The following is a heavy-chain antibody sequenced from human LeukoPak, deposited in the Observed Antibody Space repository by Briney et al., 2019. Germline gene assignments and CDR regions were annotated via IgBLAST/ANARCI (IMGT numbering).Heavy chain of an antibody. J-gene: IGHJ4*02. CDR1: GFTFTSYW. Sequence: GGSLRLSCAASGFTFTSYWMHWVRQPPGKGLVWVSQISPDGSRTDYADSVKGRITISRDNAKSTVYLQMNSLKAEDTAVYYCAKAEVQWLVLFRYFDYWGQGTLVTVSS. CDR3: AKAEVQWLVLFRYFDY. V-gene: IGHV3-74*01. CDR2: ISPDGSRT. D-gene: IGHD6-19*01.